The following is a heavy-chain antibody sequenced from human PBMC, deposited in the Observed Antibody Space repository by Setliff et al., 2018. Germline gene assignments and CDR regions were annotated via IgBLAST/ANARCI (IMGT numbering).Heavy chain of an antibody. J-gene: IGHJ3*02. CDR1: GGSFSTYY. D-gene: IGHD3-22*01. CDR2: INHSGST. CDR3: ARDGYYDSSGYYHPDAFDI. V-gene: IGHV4-34*01. Sequence: KTSETLSLTCAVYGGSFSTYYWIWIRQPPGKGLEWIGEINHSGSTNYNPSLKSRVTISVDTSKNQFSLKLSSVTAADTAVYYCARDGYYDSSGYYHPDAFDIWGQGTMVTVSS.